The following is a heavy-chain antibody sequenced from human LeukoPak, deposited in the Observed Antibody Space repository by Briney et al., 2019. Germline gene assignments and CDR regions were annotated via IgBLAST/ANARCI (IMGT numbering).Heavy chain of an antibody. CDR1: GFTFSSYS. D-gene: IGHD3-3*01. J-gene: IGHJ4*02. CDR3: ARDRYDFWSGYYVY. CDR2: ISSSSSYI. Sequence: PGGSLRLSCAASGFTFSSYSMNWVRQAPGKGLEWVSSISSSSSYIYYADSVKGRFTISRDNAKNSLYLQVNSLRAEDTAVYYCARDRYDFWSGYYVYWGQGTLVTVSS. V-gene: IGHV3-21*01.